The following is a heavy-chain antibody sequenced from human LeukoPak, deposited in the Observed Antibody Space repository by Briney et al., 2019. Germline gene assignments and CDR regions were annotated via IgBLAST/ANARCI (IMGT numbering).Heavy chain of an antibody. CDR3: ARVWWPRQSYFDY. CDR1: GYTFTGYY. CDR2: INPNSGGT. V-gene: IGHV1-2*02. Sequence: ASVKVSCKASGYTFTGYYMHWVRQAPGQGLEWMGWINPNSGGTNYAQKFQGRVTMTRDTSISTAYMELSRLRSDDTAVYYRARVWWPRQSYFDYWGQGTLVTVSS. J-gene: IGHJ4*02. D-gene: IGHD2-15*01.